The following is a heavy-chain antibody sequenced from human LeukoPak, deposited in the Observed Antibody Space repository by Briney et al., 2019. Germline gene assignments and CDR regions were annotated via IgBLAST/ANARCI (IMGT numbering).Heavy chain of an antibody. J-gene: IGHJ5*02. Sequence: ASVKVSCKASGYTFTSYGISWVRQAPGQGLEWMGWISAYNGNTNYAQKLQGRVTMTTDASTSTAYMELRSLRSDDTAVYYCARLFGQLAYCGGDCYGWFDPWGQGTLVTVSS. CDR2: ISAYNGNT. V-gene: IGHV1-18*01. D-gene: IGHD2-21*02. CDR1: GYTFTSYG. CDR3: ARLFGQLAYCGGDCYGWFDP.